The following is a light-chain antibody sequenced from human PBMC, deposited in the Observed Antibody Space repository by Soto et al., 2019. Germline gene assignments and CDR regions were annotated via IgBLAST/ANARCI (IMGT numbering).Light chain of an antibody. CDR3: TSFSSSTSLYV. CDR1: TRDIAGYNY. CDR2: QVT. Sequence: QSALTQPASVSGSLGQSITISCTGTTRDIAGYNYISWYQQLPGKAPKLMIYQVTIRPSGISNRFSGSKSVNTAALTISGLQAEDEADYYCTSFSSSTSLYVFGTGTKVTVL. J-gene: IGLJ1*01. V-gene: IGLV2-14*01.